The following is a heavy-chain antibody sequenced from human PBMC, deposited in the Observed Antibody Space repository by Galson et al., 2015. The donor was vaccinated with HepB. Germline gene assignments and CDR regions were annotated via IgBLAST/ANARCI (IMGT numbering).Heavy chain of an antibody. CDR2: ITGTGGST. CDR1: GFTFSSYA. D-gene: IGHD3-22*01. Sequence: SLRLSCAASGFTFSSYAMSWVRQAPGKGLEWVSAITGTGGSTYYADSVKGRFTISRDKSKNTLYLQMNGLRAEDTAVYYCAKRGYYDNSGYYFDYWGQGTLVTVSS. V-gene: IGHV3-23*01. J-gene: IGHJ4*02. CDR3: AKRGYYDNSGYYFDY.